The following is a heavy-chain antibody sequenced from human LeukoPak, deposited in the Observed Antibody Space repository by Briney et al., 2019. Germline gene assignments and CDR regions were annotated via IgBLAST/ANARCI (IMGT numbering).Heavy chain of an antibody. CDR2: INSDGSWT. CDR3: VSFYETY. Sequence: GGSLRLSCAASGNYWMHWVRQAPGKGLVWVSHINSDGSWTSYADSVKGRFTISKDNAKNTVYLQMNNLRAEDTADYYCVSFYETYWGRGTLVTVSS. D-gene: IGHD2/OR15-2a*01. CDR1: GNYW. J-gene: IGHJ4*02. V-gene: IGHV3-74*01.